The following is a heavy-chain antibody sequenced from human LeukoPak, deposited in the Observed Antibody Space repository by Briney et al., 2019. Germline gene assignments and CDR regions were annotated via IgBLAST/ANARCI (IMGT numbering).Heavy chain of an antibody. Sequence: GGSLRLSCAASGFTFSSYPMHWVRQAPGKGLEWVAVISHDGSNKYYADSVKGRFTISRDNSKNTLYVQMNSLRPEDTAVYYCARDRGATYYYAMDVWGQGTTVTVSS. J-gene: IGHJ6*02. CDR1: GFTFSSYP. CDR2: ISHDGSNK. CDR3: ARDRGATYYYAMDV. V-gene: IGHV3-30-3*01.